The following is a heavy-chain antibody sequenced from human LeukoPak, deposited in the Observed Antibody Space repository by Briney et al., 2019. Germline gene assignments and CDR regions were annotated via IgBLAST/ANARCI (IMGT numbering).Heavy chain of an antibody. Sequence: PSETLCLTCTASGCSISSYYWSWIRQAPGKGLEWIGYIYYTGSTNYNPSLKSRVTVSLDTSKNQFSRKLSSVTAADTAMYYCARLPLFHYMDVWGKGTTVTVSS. D-gene: IGHD2-21*01. CDR1: GCSISSYY. CDR2: IYYTGST. CDR3: ARLPLFHYMDV. J-gene: IGHJ6*03. V-gene: IGHV4-59*08.